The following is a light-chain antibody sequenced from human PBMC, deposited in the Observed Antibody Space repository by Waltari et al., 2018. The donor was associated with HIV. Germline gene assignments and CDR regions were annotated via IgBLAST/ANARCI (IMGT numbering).Light chain of an antibody. Sequence: QPVLTQPPSASGPLGASVKLTCTLSSGHSSNAIAWHQQQPEKGPRFLMKVNSDGSHNRGAGIPDRFSGSTYGAERYLTISSLQSEDEADYYCQTWGTGIAVFGGGTKLTVL. CDR1: SGHSSNA. CDR3: QTWGTGIAV. V-gene: IGLV4-69*01. J-gene: IGLJ3*02. CDR2: VNSDGSH.